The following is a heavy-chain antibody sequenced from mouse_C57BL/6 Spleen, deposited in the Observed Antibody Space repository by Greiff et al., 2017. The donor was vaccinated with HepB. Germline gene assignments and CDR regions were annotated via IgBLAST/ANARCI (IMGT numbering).Heavy chain of an antibody. J-gene: IGHJ3*01. CDR2: ISGGGGNT. D-gene: IGHD2-3*01. CDR1: GFTFSSYT. CDR3: ARQDDGYYFAY. Sequence: VQLKESGGGLVKPGGSLKLSCAASGFTFSSYTMSWVRQTPEKRLEWVATISGGGGNTYYPDSVKGRFTISRDNAKNTLYLQMSSLRSEDTALYYCARQDDGYYFAYWGQGTLVTVSA. V-gene: IGHV5-9*01.